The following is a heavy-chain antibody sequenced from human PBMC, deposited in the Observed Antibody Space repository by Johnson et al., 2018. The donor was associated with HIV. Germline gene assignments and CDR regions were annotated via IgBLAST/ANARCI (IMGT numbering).Heavy chain of an antibody. CDR2: ISYDGKNN. CDR3: ARELNSGNYYDSSGDAFDI. Sequence: QVQLVESGGGLVKPGGSLRLSCRASGFPFSSYGMHWVRQAPGKGLEWVAVISYDGKNNYYTGSVKGRFTSSRDNSKNTLYLQMNSLRAEDTAVYYCARELNSGNYYDSSGDAFDIWGQGTMVTVSS. V-gene: IGHV3-30*03. J-gene: IGHJ3*02. D-gene: IGHD3-22*01. CDR1: GFPFSSYG.